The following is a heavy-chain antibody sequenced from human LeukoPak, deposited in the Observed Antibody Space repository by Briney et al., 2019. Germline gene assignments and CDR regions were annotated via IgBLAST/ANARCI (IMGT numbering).Heavy chain of an antibody. CDR2: ISSSSSYI. J-gene: IGHJ5*02. CDR1: GFTFSSYS. V-gene: IGHV3-21*01. D-gene: IGHD4-11*01. CDR3: ARDVRDVSRAVTEVNWFDP. Sequence: PGGSLRLSCAASGFTFSSYSMNWVRQAPGKGLEWVSSISSSSSYIYYADSVKGRFTISRDNAKNSLYLQMNSLRAEDTAVYYCARDVRDVSRAVTEVNWFDPWGQGTLVTVSS.